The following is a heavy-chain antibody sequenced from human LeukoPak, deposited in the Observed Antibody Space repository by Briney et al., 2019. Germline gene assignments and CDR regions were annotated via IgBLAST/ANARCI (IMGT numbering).Heavy chain of an antibody. V-gene: IGHV1-2*02. D-gene: IGHD2-21*01. CDR2: INPNSGGT. Sequence: LAASVKVSCKASGYSFINYYIHWVRQTPGLGLEWMGWINPNSGGTIYAQDFQGRVTMTRDTSITTAYMELTSLRSDDTAVYYCAREVRNIASTVAKSYYYYYVHVWGTGTTVTVSS. J-gene: IGHJ6*03. CDR1: GYSFINYY. CDR3: AREVRNIASTVAKSYYYYYVHV.